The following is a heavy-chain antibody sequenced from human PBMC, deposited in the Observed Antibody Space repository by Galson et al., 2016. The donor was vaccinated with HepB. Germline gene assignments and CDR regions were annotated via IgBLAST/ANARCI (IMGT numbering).Heavy chain of an antibody. V-gene: IGHV4-34*01. CDR3: ARDSSYDSTGYYSQTGWFDP. D-gene: IGHD3-22*01. CDR2: INHNGRT. J-gene: IGHJ5*02. CDR1: GGSFSGFY. Sequence: ETLSLTCAVYGGSFSGFYWSWTRQSPGKGLEWIGDINHNGRTNYNPSLKSRVIISVDKSKNQFSLRLSSVTAADTAVYYCARDSSYDSTGYYSQTGWFDPWGQGTLVTVSS.